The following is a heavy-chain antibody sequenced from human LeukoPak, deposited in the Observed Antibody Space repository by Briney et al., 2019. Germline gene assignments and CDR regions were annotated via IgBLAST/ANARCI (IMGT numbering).Heavy chain of an antibody. V-gene: IGHV1-46*01. CDR2: INPSGGST. CDR1: GYTFTSYY. D-gene: IGHD4-17*01. Sequence: GASVKVSCKASGYTFTSYYMHWVRQAPGQGLEWMGIINPSGGSTSYAQKFQGRVTMTRDMSTSTVYMELSSLRSEDTAVYYCARDLYGDPPADWGQGTLVTVSS. J-gene: IGHJ4*02. CDR3: ARDLYGDPPAD.